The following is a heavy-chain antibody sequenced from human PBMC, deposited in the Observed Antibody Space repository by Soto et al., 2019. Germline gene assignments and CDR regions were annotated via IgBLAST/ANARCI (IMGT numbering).Heavy chain of an antibody. D-gene: IGHD4-17*01. CDR2: IYYSGST. CDR3: ARQGPDDYGDYGGVPDAFDI. J-gene: IGHJ3*02. V-gene: IGHV4-39*01. CDR1: GGSISSSSYY. Sequence: SDTLSLTCTVSGGSISSSSYYWCWIRHPPGKGLEWIGSIYYSGSTYYNPSLKSRVTISVDTSKNQFSLKLSSVTAADTAVYYCARQGPDDYGDYGGVPDAFDIWGQGTMVTVSS.